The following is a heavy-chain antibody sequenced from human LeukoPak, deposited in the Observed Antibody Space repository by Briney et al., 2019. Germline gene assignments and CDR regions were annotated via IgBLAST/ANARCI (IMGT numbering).Heavy chain of an antibody. Sequence: PGGSLRLSCAASGFTFSSYGMHWVRQAPGKGLEWVAVISYDGSNKYYADSVKGRFTNSRDNSKNTLYLQMNSLRAEDTAVYYCAKSTTVTQRGYFDYWGQGTLVTVSS. J-gene: IGHJ4*02. CDR2: ISYDGSNK. CDR1: GFTFSSYG. CDR3: AKSTTVTQRGYFDY. D-gene: IGHD4-17*01. V-gene: IGHV3-30*18.